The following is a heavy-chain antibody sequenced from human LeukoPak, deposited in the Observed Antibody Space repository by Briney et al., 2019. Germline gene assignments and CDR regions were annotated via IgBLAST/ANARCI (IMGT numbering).Heavy chain of an antibody. J-gene: IGHJ4*02. D-gene: IGHD3-22*01. V-gene: IGHV7-4-1*02. CDR3: ARGDYETHGYQTR. Sequence: ASVKVSCKASGYIFTSYVLHWVRQAPGQGLEWMGWINTNTGNPTYAQGLTGRFVFSLDTSVSTAYLQISSLKADDTAMYYCARGDYETHGYQTRWGQGTLVTVSS. CDR1: GYIFTSYV. CDR2: INTNTGNP.